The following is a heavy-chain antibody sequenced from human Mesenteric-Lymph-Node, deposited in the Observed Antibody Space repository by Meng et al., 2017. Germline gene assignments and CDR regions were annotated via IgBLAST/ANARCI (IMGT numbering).Heavy chain of an antibody. CDR2: IYYRGST. J-gene: IGHJ4*02. D-gene: IGHD3-3*02. Sequence: PLPESCPGLVQPSQTLSLTCTFSGGSITSTSSYWGWVRQPPGKGLEWIGSIYYRGSTNYNPSLKSRISMSVDMSKNQFSLKVNSVTAADTAIYYCVISSHNWGQGTLVTVSS. CDR1: GGSITSTSSY. V-gene: IGHV4-39*07. CDR3: VISSHN.